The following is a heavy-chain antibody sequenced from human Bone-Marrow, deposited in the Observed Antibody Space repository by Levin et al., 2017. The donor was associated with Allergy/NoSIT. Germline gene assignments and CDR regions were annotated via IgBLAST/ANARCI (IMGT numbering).Heavy chain of an antibody. V-gene: IGHV3-23*01. J-gene: IGHJ6*02. CDR1: GFTFSSYA. CDR2: ISGSGGST. Sequence: PGGSLRLSCAASGFTFSSYAMSWVRQAPGKGLEWVSAISGSGGSTYYADSVKGRFTISRDNSKNTLYLQMNSLRAEDTAVYYCAKVPSSGIAVAGSYYYYGMDVWGQGTTVTVSS. D-gene: IGHD6-19*01. CDR3: AKVPSSGIAVAGSYYYYGMDV.